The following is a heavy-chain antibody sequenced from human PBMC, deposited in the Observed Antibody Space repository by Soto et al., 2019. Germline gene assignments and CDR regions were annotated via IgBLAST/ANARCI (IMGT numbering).Heavy chain of an antibody. CDR1: GFTFSSYA. Sequence: HPGGSLRLSCAASGFTFSSYAMHWVRQAPGKGLEWVAVISYDGSNKYYADSVKGRFTISRDNSKNTLYLQMNSLRAEDTAVYYCARDGPQFAGYYDFWSGYWSYYGMDVWGQGTTVTV. CDR2: ISYDGSNK. CDR3: ARDGPQFAGYYDFWSGYWSYYGMDV. D-gene: IGHD3-3*01. V-gene: IGHV3-30-3*01. J-gene: IGHJ6*02.